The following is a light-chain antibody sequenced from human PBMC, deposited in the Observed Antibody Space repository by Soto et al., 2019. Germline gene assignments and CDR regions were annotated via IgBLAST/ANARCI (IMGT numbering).Light chain of an antibody. CDR3: QQYSNWPPGT. Sequence: EIVMTQSPVTLSVSPGERATLSCRASQSVSSNLAWYQQKPGQAPRLLIYGASTRATDIPDRFSGSGSGTEFTLTISSLQSEDFAIYYCQQYSNWPPGTFGQGTKLEIK. CDR1: QSVSSN. V-gene: IGKV3-15*01. CDR2: GAS. J-gene: IGKJ2*01.